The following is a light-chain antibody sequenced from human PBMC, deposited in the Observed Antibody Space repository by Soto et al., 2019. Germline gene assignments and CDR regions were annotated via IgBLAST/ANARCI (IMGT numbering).Light chain of an antibody. CDR3: QQSFSVRA. J-gene: IGKJ1*01. CDR1: HSISSY. Sequence: DLQMTQSPSSLSASVGDRVTITCRASHSISSYLNWYQQKPGTAPKLLIYAASSLQSGVPSRFSGSGSGTDFTLTISSLQPEDFATYYCQQSFSVRAFGQGTKVETK. CDR2: AAS. V-gene: IGKV1-39*01.